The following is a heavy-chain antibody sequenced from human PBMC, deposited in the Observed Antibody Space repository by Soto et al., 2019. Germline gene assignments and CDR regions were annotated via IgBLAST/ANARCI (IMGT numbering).Heavy chain of an antibody. CDR2: IYYSGST. CDR1: GGSISSGDYY. CDR3: ARQLLEWLLCWFDP. V-gene: IGHV4-30-4*01. J-gene: IGHJ5*02. Sequence: TSETLSLTCTVSGGSISSGDYYWSWIRQPPGKGLEWIGYIYYSGSTYYNPSLKSRVTISVDTSKNQFSLKLSPVTAADTAVYYCARQLLEWLLCWFDPWGQGTLVTVSS. D-gene: IGHD3-3*01.